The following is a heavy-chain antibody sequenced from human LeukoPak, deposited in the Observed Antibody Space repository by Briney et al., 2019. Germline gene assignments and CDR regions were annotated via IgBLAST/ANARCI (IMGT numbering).Heavy chain of an antibody. J-gene: IGHJ6*03. CDR2: IIPILGIA. D-gene: IGHD2-2*02. CDR1: GFTFSSYT. Sequence: SVKVSCKASGFTFSSYTISWLRQAPGQGLEWMERIIPILGIANYAQKFQGRATITADKSTSTAYMELSSLRSEDTAVYYCARDRYCSSTSCYNPSSTRYYNYYYMFVWGKGTTGTVSS. CDR3: ARDRYCSSTSCYNPSSTRYYNYYYMFV. V-gene: IGHV1-69*04.